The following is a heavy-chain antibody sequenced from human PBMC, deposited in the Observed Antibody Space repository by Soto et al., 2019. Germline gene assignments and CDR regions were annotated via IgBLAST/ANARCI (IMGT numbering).Heavy chain of an antibody. CDR1: GFTLSTNG. CDR2: ISYDGSTQ. CDR3: AKEYDDSSGLDY. D-gene: IGHD3-22*01. V-gene: IGHV3-30*18. J-gene: IGHJ4*02. Sequence: QVQLVESGGGVVQPGRSLRLSCAASGFTLSTNGMHWVRQAPGKGLEWVAVISYDGSTQYYADSVKGRFTISRDNSKNTLYLQMNSLRAEDTAVYYCAKEYDDSSGLDYWGQGTLVTVSP.